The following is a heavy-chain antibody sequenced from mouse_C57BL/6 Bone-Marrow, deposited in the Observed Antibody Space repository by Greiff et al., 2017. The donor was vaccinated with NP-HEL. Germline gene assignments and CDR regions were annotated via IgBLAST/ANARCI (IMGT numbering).Heavy chain of an antibody. J-gene: IGHJ4*01. CDR3: AIYYSNYGAMDY. Sequence: VQRVESGPGLVQPSQSLSITCTVSGFSLTSYGVHWVRQSPGKGLEWLGVIWRGGSTDYNAAFMSRLSITKDNSKSQVFFKMNSLQADDTAIYYCAIYYSNYGAMDYWGQGTSVTVSS. D-gene: IGHD2-5*01. CDR1: GFSLTSYG. CDR2: IWRGGST. V-gene: IGHV2-5*01.